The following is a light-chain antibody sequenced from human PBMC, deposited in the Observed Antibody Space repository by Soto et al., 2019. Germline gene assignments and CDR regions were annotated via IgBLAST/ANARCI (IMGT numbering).Light chain of an antibody. CDR3: QQYGTSPPT. J-gene: IGKJ1*01. V-gene: IGKV3-20*01. CDR2: GAS. CDR1: QSVSSNF. Sequence: EIVLTQSPGTLSLSPGERATLSCKASQSVSSNFLAWYQRKPGQAPRLLIYGASYRATDIPYRFSGSGSGTAFTLTITRLEPEYFAVYYGQQYGTSPPTFGQGTKVEI.